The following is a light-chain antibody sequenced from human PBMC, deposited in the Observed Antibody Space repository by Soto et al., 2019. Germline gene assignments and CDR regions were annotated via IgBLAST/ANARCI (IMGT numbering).Light chain of an antibody. CDR2: EVS. CDR1: SSVVGAYDF. J-gene: IGLJ1*01. V-gene: IGLV2-14*03. CDR3: SSYTTSSTRV. Sequence: QSVLTQPASVSGSPGQSIAISCTGTSSVVGAYDFVSWYQQHPDKAPKLMIYEVSHRPSGVSYRFSGSKSVNTATLTISGLQAEDEADYYCSSYTTSSTRVFGPGTKVTVL.